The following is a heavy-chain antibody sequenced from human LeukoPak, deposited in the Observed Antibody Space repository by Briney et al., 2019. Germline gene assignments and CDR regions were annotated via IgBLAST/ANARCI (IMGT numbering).Heavy chain of an antibody. CDR3: AMAEGYCSSTSCSTADAFDI. Sequence: GASVKVSCKASGGTFSSFAISWVRQAPGQGLEWMGGIIPIFGTANYAQKFQGRVTITADESTSTAYMELSSLRSEDTAVYYCAMAEGYCSSTSCSTADAFDIWGQGTMVTVSS. CDR1: GGTFSSFA. V-gene: IGHV1-69*13. D-gene: IGHD2-2*02. J-gene: IGHJ3*02. CDR2: IIPIFGTA.